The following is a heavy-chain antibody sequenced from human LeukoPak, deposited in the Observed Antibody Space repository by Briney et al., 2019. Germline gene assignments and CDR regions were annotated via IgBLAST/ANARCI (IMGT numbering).Heavy chain of an antibody. J-gene: IGHJ4*02. Sequence: SETLSLTCTVSGGSISSFYWSWVRQPPGKGLQWIGYIYYSGNTNYNPSLKSRVTISVDTSKNQFSLQLTSVTAADTAIYYCARVLQIYGSGNYYKVFDYWGQGTLVTVSS. V-gene: IGHV4-59*01. CDR3: ARVLQIYGSGNYYKVFDY. D-gene: IGHD3-10*01. CDR2: IYYSGNT. CDR1: GGSISSFY.